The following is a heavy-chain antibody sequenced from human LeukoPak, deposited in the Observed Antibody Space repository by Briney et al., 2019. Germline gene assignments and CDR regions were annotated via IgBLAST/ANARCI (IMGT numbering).Heavy chain of an antibody. CDR1: GGTFSSYA. CDR2: IIPIFGTA. Sequence: SVKVSCKGSGGTFSSYAITWVRQAPGQGLEWMGGIIPIFGTANYAQKFQGRVTITADESTSTAYMELSSLRSEDTAVYYCARDNYGGSPFHYMDVWGKGTTVTVSS. CDR3: ARDNYGGSPFHYMDV. D-gene: IGHD4-23*01. V-gene: IGHV1-69*13. J-gene: IGHJ6*03.